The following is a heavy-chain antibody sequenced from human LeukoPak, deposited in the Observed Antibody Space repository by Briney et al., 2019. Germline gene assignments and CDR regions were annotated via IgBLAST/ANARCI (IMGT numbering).Heavy chain of an antibody. V-gene: IGHV4-59*08. J-gene: IGHJ5*01. CDR2: IHYSGDT. Sequence: PSETLSLTCSVSGASISSSYWTWIRQPPGKGLEWIGNIHYSGDTNHNPSLKSRVTISLHTSRNQFSLKLSSVTAADTAVYYCARGSGCLGSWGQGTLVTVSS. CDR3: ARGSGCLGS. CDR1: GASISSSY. D-gene: IGHD6-19*01.